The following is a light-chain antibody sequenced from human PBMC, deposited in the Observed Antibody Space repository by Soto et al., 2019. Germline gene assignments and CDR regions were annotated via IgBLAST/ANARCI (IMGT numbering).Light chain of an antibody. CDR3: QHYGDFPFT. CDR2: GAS. J-gene: IGKJ3*01. V-gene: IGKV1-33*01. Sequence: DIQMTQSPSSLSASVGDRVTITCQASQDITNYLSWYQQKPGKAPKLLIYGASNLQTGVPSRFSGGGSGTDFTLTIRDLQPEDIATYYCQHYGDFPFTFGPGTKVEI. CDR1: QDITNY.